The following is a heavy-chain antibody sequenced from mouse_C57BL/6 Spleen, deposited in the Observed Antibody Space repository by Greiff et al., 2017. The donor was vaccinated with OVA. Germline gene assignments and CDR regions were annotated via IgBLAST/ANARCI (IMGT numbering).Heavy chain of an antibody. J-gene: IGHJ3*01. CDR2: IDPETGGT. Sequence: QVQLKESGAELVRPGASVTLSCKASGYTFTDYEMHWVKQTPVHGLEWIGAIDPETGGTAYNQKFKGKAILTADKSSSTAYMELRSLTSEDSAVYYCTRPITTVVAPFAYWGQGTLVTVSA. CDR1: GYTFTDYE. D-gene: IGHD1-1*01. CDR3: TRPITTVVAPFAY. V-gene: IGHV1-15*01.